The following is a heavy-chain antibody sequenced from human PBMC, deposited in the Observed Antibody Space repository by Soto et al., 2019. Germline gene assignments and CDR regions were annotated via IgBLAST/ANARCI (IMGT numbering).Heavy chain of an antibody. CDR1: GGSISSYY. J-gene: IGHJ6*03. Sequence: QVQLQESGPGLVKPSETLSLTCTVSGGSISSYYWSWIRQPPGKGLEWIGYIYYSGSTNYNPSLKSRVTISVDTSKNQFSLKLSSVTAADTAVYYCARDSSIYSYGYRGGLCLDYYYYMDVWGKGTTVTVSS. D-gene: IGHD5-18*01. CDR3: ARDSSIYSYGYRGGLCLDYYYYMDV. CDR2: IYYSGST. V-gene: IGHV4-59*01.